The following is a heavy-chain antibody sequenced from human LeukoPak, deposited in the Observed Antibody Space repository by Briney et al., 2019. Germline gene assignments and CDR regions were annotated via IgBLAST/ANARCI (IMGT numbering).Heavy chain of an antibody. CDR1: GGSFSGYY. D-gene: IGHD1-7*01. CDR3: ARGPPFGTGTTKDEYFQH. CDR2: INHSGST. Sequence: SETLSLTCAVYGGSFSGYYWSWIRPPPGKGLEWIGEINHSGSTNYNPSLKSRVTISVDTSKNQFSLKLSSVTAADTAVYYCARGPPFGTGTTKDEYFQHWGQGTLVTVSS. J-gene: IGHJ1*01. V-gene: IGHV4-34*01.